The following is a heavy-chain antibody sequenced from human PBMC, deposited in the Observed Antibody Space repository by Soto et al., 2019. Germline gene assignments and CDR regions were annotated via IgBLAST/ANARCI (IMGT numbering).Heavy chain of an antibody. CDR3: ASRTGYSSGFDAFDI. V-gene: IGHV1-69*06. D-gene: IGHD6-19*01. Sequence: GASVKVSCKASGDTFNNYAISWVRQAPGRGLEWMGGIIPIFGTANYAQKFQGRVTITADKSTNTAYMELSSLRSEDTAIYYCASRTGYSSGFDAFDIWGHGTMVTVSS. CDR2: IIPIFGTA. J-gene: IGHJ3*02. CDR1: GDTFNNYA.